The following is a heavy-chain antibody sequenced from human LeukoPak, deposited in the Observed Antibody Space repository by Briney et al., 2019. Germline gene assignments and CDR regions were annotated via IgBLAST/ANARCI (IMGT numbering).Heavy chain of an antibody. CDR2: IYYSGST. J-gene: IGHJ4*02. V-gene: IGHV4-39*01. Sequence: KPSETLSLNCTVSGGSISSSSYYWGWVRQPPGKGVEWVGSIYYSGSTYYNPSLKSRVTISVDTSKNQFSLKLSSVTAADTAVYYCARHGRDGDYVAYWGQGTLVTVSS. CDR1: GGSISSSSYY. CDR3: ARHGRDGDYVAY. D-gene: IGHD4-17*01.